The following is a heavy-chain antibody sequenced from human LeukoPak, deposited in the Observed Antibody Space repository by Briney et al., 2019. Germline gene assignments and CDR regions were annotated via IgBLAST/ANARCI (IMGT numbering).Heavy chain of an antibody. V-gene: IGHV4-31*03. CDR2: IYYSGST. D-gene: IGHD6-6*01. Sequence: SETLSLTCTVSGGSISSGGYYWSWLRQHPGKGLEWIGYIYYSGSTYYNPSLKSRVTISVDTSKNQFSLKLSSVTAADTAVYYCARFSPSIAARKDWFDPWGQGTLVTVSS. J-gene: IGHJ5*02. CDR1: GGSISSGGYY. CDR3: ARFSPSIAARKDWFDP.